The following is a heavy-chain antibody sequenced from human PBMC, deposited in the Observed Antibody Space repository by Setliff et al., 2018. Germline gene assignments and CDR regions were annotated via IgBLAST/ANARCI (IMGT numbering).Heavy chain of an antibody. CDR1: GFSFSSYS. CDR3: ARLALTGYDSSGYYYALEYYYYMDV. D-gene: IGHD3-22*01. Sequence: GGSLRLSCAASGFSFSSYSMNWVRQAPGKGLEWVRFISSSSVYIYYADSAKGRFTISRDKAHHSLFLQMNSLRAEDTAVYYCARLALTGYDSSGYYYALEYYYYMDVWGKGTTVTVSS. CDR2: ISSSSVYI. V-gene: IGHV3-21*01. J-gene: IGHJ6*03.